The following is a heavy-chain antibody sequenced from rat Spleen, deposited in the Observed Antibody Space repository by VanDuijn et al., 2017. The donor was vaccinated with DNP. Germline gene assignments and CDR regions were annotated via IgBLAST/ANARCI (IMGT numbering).Heavy chain of an antibody. CDR3: ARYSLRRLWDY. V-gene: IGHV5-22*01. CDR2: ISYDGDSA. J-gene: IGHJ2*01. Sequence: EVQLVESGGGLVQPGRSLKVSCAASGFTFSDYYMAWVRQAPTKGLEWVAYISYDGDSAYYGDSVKGRFTISRDNAKSTLYLQMNSLRSEDMATYYCARYSLRRLWDYWGQGVMVTVSS. CDR1: GFTFSDYY. D-gene: IGHD1-11*01.